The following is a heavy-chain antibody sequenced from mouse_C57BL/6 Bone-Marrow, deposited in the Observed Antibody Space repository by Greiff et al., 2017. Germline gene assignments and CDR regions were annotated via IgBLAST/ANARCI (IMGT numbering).Heavy chain of an antibody. V-gene: IGHV1-59*01. J-gene: IGHJ2*01. CDR1: GYTFTSYW. CDR2: IDPSDSYT. CDR3: ARSLGTSY. Sequence: QVQLQQPGAELVRPGTSVKLSCKASGYTFTSYWMHWVKQRPGQGLEWIGVIDPSDSYTNYNQKFKGKATLTVDTSSSTAYMQLSSLTSEDSAVYYCARSLGTSYWGQGTTVTVSS. D-gene: IGHD3-1*01.